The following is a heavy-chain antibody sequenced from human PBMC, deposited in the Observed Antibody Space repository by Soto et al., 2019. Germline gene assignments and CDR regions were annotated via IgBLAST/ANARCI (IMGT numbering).Heavy chain of an antibody. Sequence: SETLSLTCAVSGGSISSGGYSWSWIRQPPGKGLEWIGYIYHSGSTYYNPSLKSRVTISVDRSKNQFSLKLSSVTAADTAVYYCARTDSGSPCWLGMDVWGQGTTVTVSS. CDR2: IYHSGST. V-gene: IGHV4-30-2*01. CDR1: GGSISSGGYS. J-gene: IGHJ6*02. CDR3: ARTDSGSPCWLGMDV. D-gene: IGHD1-26*01.